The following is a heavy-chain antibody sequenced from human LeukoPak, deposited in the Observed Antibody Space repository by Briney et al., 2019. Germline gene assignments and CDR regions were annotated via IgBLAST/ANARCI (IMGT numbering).Heavy chain of an antibody. CDR3: ARSSPVPRGQQLVPSPEY. J-gene: IGHJ4*02. V-gene: IGHV4-39*07. Sequence: SETLSLTCTVSGGSISSSSYYWGWIRQPPGKGLEWIGSIYYSGSTYYNPSLKSRVTISVDTSKNQFSLKLSSVTAADTAVYYYARSSPVPRGQQLVPSPEYWGQGILVTVSS. D-gene: IGHD6-13*01. CDR2: IYYSGST. CDR1: GGSISSSSYY.